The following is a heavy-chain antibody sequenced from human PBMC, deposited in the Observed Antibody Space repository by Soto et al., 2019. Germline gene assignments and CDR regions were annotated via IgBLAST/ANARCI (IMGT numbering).Heavy chain of an antibody. CDR3: AGTPGLTYFAEYFQH. D-gene: IGHD3-10*01. CDR1: GGSISSGGYY. CDR2: IYYSGST. V-gene: IGHV4-31*03. Sequence: SETLSLTCTVSGGSISSGGYYWSWIRQHPGKGLEWIGYIYYSGSTYYNPSLKSRVTISVDTSKNQFSLKLSSVTAADTAVYYCAGTPGLTYFAEYFQHWAQGTLVPVSS. J-gene: IGHJ1*01.